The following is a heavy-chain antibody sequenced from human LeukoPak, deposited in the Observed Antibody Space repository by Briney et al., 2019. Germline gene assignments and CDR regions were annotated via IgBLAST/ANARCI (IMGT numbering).Heavy chain of an antibody. CDR1: GYTFTGYY. CDR2: INPNSGGT. D-gene: IGHD7-27*01. CDR3: ASGDWGFGLYYFDY. Sequence: GASVKVSCKASGYTFTGYYMHWVRQAPGQGLEWMGWINPNSGGTNYAQKFQGKVTMTRDTSISTAYMELSRLRSDDTAVYYCASGDWGFGLYYFDYWGQGTLVTVSS. J-gene: IGHJ4*02. V-gene: IGHV1-2*02.